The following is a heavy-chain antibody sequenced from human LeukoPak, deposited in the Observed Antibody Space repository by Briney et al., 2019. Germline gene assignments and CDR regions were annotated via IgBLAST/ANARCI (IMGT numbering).Heavy chain of an antibody. D-gene: IGHD2-2*01. V-gene: IGHV3-23*01. CDR3: AKGGYQLLLHYYYYGMDV. Sequence: GGSLRLSCAASGFTFSSYAMSWVRQAPGKGLEWVSAISGSGGSTYYADSVKGRFTISRGNSKNTLHLQMNSLRAEDTAVYYCAKGGYQLLLHYYYYGMDVWGQGTTVTVSS. CDR2: ISGSGGST. J-gene: IGHJ6*02. CDR1: GFTFSSYA.